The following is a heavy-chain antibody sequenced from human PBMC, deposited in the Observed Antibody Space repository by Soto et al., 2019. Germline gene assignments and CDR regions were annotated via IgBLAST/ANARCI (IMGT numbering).Heavy chain of an antibody. CDR3: ARSQEVVVVPAAPIDY. Sequence: ASVQVSCKTSGYTFSNYYINWVRQAPGQGLQWMGRINPSGGSTSYAQKFQGRVTMTRVTSTSTVYMDLSSLRSEDTAVYYCARSQEVVVVPAAPIDYWGQGTLVTVSS. J-gene: IGHJ4*02. D-gene: IGHD2-2*01. CDR2: INPSGGST. CDR1: GYTFSNYY. V-gene: IGHV1-46*01.